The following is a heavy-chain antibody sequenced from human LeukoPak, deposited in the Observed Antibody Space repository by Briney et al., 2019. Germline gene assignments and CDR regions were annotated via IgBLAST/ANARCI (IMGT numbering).Heavy chain of an antibody. J-gene: IGHJ4*02. Sequence: SETLSLTCTVSGGSISSYYWSWIRQPLGKGLEWIGYIYYSGNTNYNPSLKSRVTISVDTSKNQFSLKLSSVTAADTAVYYCARSGSNSYYFDYWGQGTLVTVSS. V-gene: IGHV4-59*01. D-gene: IGHD4-11*01. CDR1: GGSISSYY. CDR2: IYYSGNT. CDR3: ARSGSNSYYFDY.